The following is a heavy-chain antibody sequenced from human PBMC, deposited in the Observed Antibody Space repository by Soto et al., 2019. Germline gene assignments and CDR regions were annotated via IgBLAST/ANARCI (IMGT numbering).Heavy chain of an antibody. CDR2: FDPEDGET. CDR1: GYTLTELS. V-gene: IGHV1-24*01. D-gene: IGHD4-4*01. Sequence: ASVKVSCKVSGYTLTELSMHWVRQAPGKGLEWMGGFDPEDGETIYAQKFQGRVTISADKSTNTVYMELSSLSSEDTAVYYCARTRLQSAFDIWGQGTMVTVSS. J-gene: IGHJ3*02. CDR3: ARTRLQSAFDI.